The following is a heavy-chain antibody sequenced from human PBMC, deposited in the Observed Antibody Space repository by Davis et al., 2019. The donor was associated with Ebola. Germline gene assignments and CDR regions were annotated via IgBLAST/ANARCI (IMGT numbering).Heavy chain of an antibody. V-gene: IGHV4-59*08. CDR3: ASFIAVAGFDY. CDR2: IYYSGST. Sequence: GSLRLSCTVFGGSISSYYWSWIRQPPGKGLEWIGYIYYSGSTNYNPSLKSRVTISVDTSKNQFSLKLSSVTAADTAVYYCASFIAVAGFDYWGQGTLVTVSS. CDR1: GGSISSYY. J-gene: IGHJ4*02. D-gene: IGHD6-19*01.